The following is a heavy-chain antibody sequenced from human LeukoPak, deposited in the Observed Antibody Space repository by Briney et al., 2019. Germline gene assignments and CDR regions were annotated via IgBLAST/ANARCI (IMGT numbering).Heavy chain of an antibody. CDR1: GFTFSDYY. V-gene: IGHV3-11*05. J-gene: IGHJ4*02. Sequence: GGSLRLSCAASGFTFSDYYMSWIRQAPGKGLEWVSYISKSSSSTNYADSVKGRFSISRDNAKNSLYLQLSSLTVEDTAVYYCARVRSSGSPLDYWGQGTLVTVSS. D-gene: IGHD3-10*01. CDR2: ISKSSSST. CDR3: ARVRSSGSPLDY.